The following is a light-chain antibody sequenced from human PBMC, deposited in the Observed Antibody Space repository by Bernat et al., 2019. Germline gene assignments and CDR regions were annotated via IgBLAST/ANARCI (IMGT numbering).Light chain of an antibody. CDR3: HSYDSSNQV. CDR1: SGSIASNY. CDR2: EYN. V-gene: IGLV6-57*04. J-gene: IGLJ3*02. Sequence: NFMLTPPHSVSESPGKTVAISCTRSSGSIASNYVRWYQQRPGSAPTTVIYEYNKRPSGVPDRFSGSIDSPSNSASLTISGLKTEDEAEYYCHSYDSSNQVFGGGTKLTVL.